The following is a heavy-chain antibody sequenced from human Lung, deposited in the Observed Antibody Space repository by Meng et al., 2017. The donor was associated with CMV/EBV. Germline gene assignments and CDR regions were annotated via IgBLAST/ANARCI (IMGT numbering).Heavy chain of an antibody. V-gene: IGHV3-33*06. CDR3: AKDRVARWLAAEVDYYGMDA. D-gene: IGHD6-19*01. CDR1: GFIFSSYA. Sequence: GGSLRLXCAPSGFIFSSYAMHWVRQAPGKGLEWVALVYYDGSNQYYSDSVRGRFNISRDNSKNTLFLQMNSLRGEDTGVYYCAKDRVARWLAAEVDYYGMDAWGQWTXVNVSS. J-gene: IGHJ6*02. CDR2: VYYDGSNQ.